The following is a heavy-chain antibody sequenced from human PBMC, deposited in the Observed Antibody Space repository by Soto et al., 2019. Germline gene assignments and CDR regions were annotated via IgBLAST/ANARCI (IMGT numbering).Heavy chain of an antibody. CDR1: GFTFSSYS. CDR3: ARPSSGRAYYYYGMDV. Sequence: GGTLRLSCAASGFTFSSYSMNWVRQAPGKGLEWVSSISSSSSYIYYADSVKGRFTTSRDNAKNSLYLQMNSLRAEDTAVYYCARPSSGRAYYYYGMDVWGQGTTVTVSS. CDR2: ISSSSSYI. D-gene: IGHD3-22*01. V-gene: IGHV3-21*01. J-gene: IGHJ6*02.